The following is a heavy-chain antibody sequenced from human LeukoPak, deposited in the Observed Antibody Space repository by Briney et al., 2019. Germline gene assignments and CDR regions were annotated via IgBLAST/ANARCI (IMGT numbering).Heavy chain of an antibody. CDR2: ISGGDNTI. CDR1: GFTFSAYS. Sequence: GGSLRLSCAAYGFTFSAYSMNWVRQAPGKGLEWVSYISGGDNTIYYADPVKGRFTISRDNANGLLYLQMSSLGDEDTAIYYCAREGYNNYGTRYFDYWGQGTLVTVSS. CDR3: AREGYNNYGTRYFDY. V-gene: IGHV3-48*02. J-gene: IGHJ4*02. D-gene: IGHD4-11*01.